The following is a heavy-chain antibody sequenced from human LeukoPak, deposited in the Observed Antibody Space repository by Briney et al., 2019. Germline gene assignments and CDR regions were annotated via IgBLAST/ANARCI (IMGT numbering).Heavy chain of an antibody. J-gene: IGHJ5*02. D-gene: IGHD2-15*01. CDR2: IIPIFGTA. CDR3: ALLKTSPRYCSGGSCFWAGWFDP. Sequence: GASVKVSCKASGGTFSSYAISWVRQAPGQGLEWMGGIIPIFGTANYAQKFQGRVTITADKSTSTAYMELSSLRSEDTAVYYCALLKTSPRYCSGGSCFWAGWFDPWGQGTLVTVSS. V-gene: IGHV1-69*06. CDR1: GGTFSSYA.